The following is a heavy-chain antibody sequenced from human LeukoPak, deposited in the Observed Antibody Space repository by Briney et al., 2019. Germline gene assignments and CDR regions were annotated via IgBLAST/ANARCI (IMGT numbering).Heavy chain of an antibody. CDR2: IGTAGDT. J-gene: IGHJ4*02. Sequence: GSLRLSCAASGFTFSSYVMHWVRQATGKGLEWVSAIGTAGDTYYPGSVKGRFTISRENAKNSLYLQMNSLRAGDTAVYYCARGGFLSGSFPFDYWGQGTLVTVSS. V-gene: IGHV3-13*01. CDR3: ARGGFLSGSFPFDY. D-gene: IGHD1-26*01. CDR1: GFTFSSYV.